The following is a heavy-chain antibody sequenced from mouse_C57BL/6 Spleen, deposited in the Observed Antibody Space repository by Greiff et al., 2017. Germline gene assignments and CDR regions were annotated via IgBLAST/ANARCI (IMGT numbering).Heavy chain of an antibody. CDR3: ARGGLGVLYYFDY. CDR2: IYPGSGST. V-gene: IGHV1-55*01. D-gene: IGHD4-1*01. J-gene: IGHJ2*01. Sequence: QVQLKQPGAELVKPGASVKMSCKASGYTFTSYWITWVKQRPGQGLEWIGDIYPGSGSTNYNEKFKSKATLTVDTSSSTAYMQLSSLTSEDAAVYYCARGGLGVLYYFDYWGQGTTLTVSS. CDR1: GYTFTSYW.